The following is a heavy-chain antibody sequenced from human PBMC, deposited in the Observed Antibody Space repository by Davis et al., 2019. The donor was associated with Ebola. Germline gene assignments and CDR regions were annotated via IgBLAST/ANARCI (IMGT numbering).Heavy chain of an antibody. Sequence: GESLKISCRGSGFTFGDYAMSWVRQAPGKGLEWVGFIRSKAYRGSTEYAASVKGRFTISRDDPKSIAYLQMNSLKTEDTAVYYCTRDYGGNSDYWGQGTLVTVSS. CDR1: GFTFGDYA. J-gene: IGHJ4*02. D-gene: IGHD4-23*01. V-gene: IGHV3-49*04. CDR2: IRSKAYRGST. CDR3: TRDYGGNSDY.